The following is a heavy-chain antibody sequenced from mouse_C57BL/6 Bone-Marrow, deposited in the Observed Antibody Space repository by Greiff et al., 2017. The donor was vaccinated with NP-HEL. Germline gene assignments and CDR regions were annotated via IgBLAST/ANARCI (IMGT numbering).Heavy chain of an antibody. J-gene: IGHJ4*01. CDR1: GFTFSNYW. V-gene: IGHV6-3*01. Sequence: EVKLEESGGGLVQPGGSMKLSCVASGFTFSNYWMNWVRQSPEKGLEWVAQIRLKSDNYATHYAESVKGRFTISRDDSKSSVYLQMNNLRAEDTGIYYCTVYYGNYTSYAMDYWGQGTSVTVSS. D-gene: IGHD2-1*01. CDR3: TVYYGNYTSYAMDY. CDR2: IRLKSDNYAT.